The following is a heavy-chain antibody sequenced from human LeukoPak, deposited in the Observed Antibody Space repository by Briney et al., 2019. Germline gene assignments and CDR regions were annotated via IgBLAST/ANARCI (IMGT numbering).Heavy chain of an antibody. J-gene: IGHJ4*02. D-gene: IGHD1-26*01. CDR2: ISYDGANK. V-gene: IGHV3-33*05. Sequence: SGRSLRLSCAASGFIFSSYAMHWVRQAPGKGLEWLAVISYDGANKYYADSVKGRFTISKDTSKNTLYLQMSSLRAEDTAIYYCAKRGSKWDLDNWGRGTLVTVSS. CDR3: AKRGSKWDLDN. CDR1: GFIFSSYA.